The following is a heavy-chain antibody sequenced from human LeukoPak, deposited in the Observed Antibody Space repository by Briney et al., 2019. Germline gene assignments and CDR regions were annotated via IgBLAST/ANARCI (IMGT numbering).Heavy chain of an antibody. CDR1: GYTFTSYY. CDR3: ARGYYDSSGTPWLFDY. V-gene: IGHV1-46*01. Sequence: ASVKVSCKASGYTFTSYYMHWVRQAPGQGLEWMGIINPSGGSTSYAQKFQGRVTMTRDTSTSTVYMELSSLRSEDTAVYYCARGYYDSSGTPWLFDYWGQGTQVTVSS. J-gene: IGHJ4*02. CDR2: INPSGGST. D-gene: IGHD3-22*01.